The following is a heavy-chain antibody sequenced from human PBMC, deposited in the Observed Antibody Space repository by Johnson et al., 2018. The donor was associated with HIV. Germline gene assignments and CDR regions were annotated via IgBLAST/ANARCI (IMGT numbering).Heavy chain of an antibody. D-gene: IGHD2-15*01. CDR2: ISYDGSNK. J-gene: IGHJ3*02. CDR3: ARDMEAYCSGGSCYSAAFDI. Sequence: QMQLVESGGGVVQPGRSLRLSCAASGFTFSSYAMHWVRQAPGKGLEWVAVISYDGSNKYYADSVKGRFTISIDNSKNTLYLQMNSLRAEDTAVYYCARDMEAYCSGGSCYSAAFDIWGQGTMVTVSS. CDR1: GFTFSSYA. V-gene: IGHV3-30-3*01.